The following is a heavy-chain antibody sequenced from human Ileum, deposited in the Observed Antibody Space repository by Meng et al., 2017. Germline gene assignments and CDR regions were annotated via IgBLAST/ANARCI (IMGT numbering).Heavy chain of an antibody. CDR3: AREPSFGEHDY. Sequence: RLGESGVGVAQPWRSLILSCVASGISFSTSGMPWVRQGPGKGLEWVAMIWSDGSNKYYGDSVKGRFTISRDNSKNTLYLQMNSLTPEDTAVYYCAREPSFGEHDYWGQGTLVTVSS. D-gene: IGHD3-10*01. V-gene: IGHV3-33*01. CDR1: GISFSTSG. CDR2: IWSDGSNK. J-gene: IGHJ4*02.